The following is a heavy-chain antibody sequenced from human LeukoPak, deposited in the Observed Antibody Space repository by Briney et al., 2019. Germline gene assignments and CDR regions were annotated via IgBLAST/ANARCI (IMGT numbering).Heavy chain of an antibody. V-gene: IGHV3-53*01. D-gene: IGHD2-15*01. J-gene: IGHJ3*02. CDR2: IYSGGRT. CDR1: GFTFSSYG. Sequence: GGSLRLSCAASGFTFSSYGMSWVRQAPGKGLEWVSFIYSGGRTDYADSVKGRFTISRDNSKNTLYLQMNSLRVEDTAVYYCARDSQYCSSGSCSPGASDIWGQGTMVTVSS. CDR3: ARDSQYCSSGSCSPGASDI.